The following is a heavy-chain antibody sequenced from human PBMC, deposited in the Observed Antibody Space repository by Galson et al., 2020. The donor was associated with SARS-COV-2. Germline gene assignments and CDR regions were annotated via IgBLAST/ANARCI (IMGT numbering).Heavy chain of an antibody. D-gene: IGHD2-2*01. V-gene: IGHV1-69*13. CDR3: ARDLGTLGYCSSTSCRNYYYGMDV. CDR1: GGTFSSYA. CDR2: IIPIFGTA. Sequence: SVKVSCKASGGTFSSYAISWVRQAPGQGLEWMGGIIPIFGTANYAQKFQGRVTITADESTSTAYMELSSLRSEDTAVYYCARDLGTLGYCSSTSCRNYYYGMDVWGRGTTVTVSS. J-gene: IGHJ6*02.